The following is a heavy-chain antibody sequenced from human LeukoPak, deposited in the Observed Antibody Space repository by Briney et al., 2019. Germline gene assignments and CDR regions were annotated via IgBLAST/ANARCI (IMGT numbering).Heavy chain of an antibody. CDR2: ISSSSSTI. CDR3: ARADRVWTYYLDY. CDR1: GFTFSSYS. Sequence: GGSLRLSCAASGFTFSSYSMNWVRQAPGKGLEWVSYISSSSSTIYCADSVKGRFTISRDNAKNSLYLQMNSLRAEDTAVYYCARADRVWTYYLDYWGQGTLVTVSS. D-gene: IGHD3/OR15-3a*01. V-gene: IGHV3-48*01. J-gene: IGHJ4*02.